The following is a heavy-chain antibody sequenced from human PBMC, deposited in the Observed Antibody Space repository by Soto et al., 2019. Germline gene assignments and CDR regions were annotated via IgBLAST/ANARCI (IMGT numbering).Heavy chain of an antibody. Sequence: SETLSLTCTVSGGSIIGYYWSWLLQPPWKGLEWIGYIYNIGSTNYNPSLRSRVTMSIDTSQDQFSLKLSSVTAADTAVYYCARERPDGSRLDPWGQGTLVTVSS. CDR1: GGSIIGYY. D-gene: IGHD6-13*01. V-gene: IGHV4-4*08. J-gene: IGHJ5*02. CDR3: ARERPDGSRLDP. CDR2: IYNIGST.